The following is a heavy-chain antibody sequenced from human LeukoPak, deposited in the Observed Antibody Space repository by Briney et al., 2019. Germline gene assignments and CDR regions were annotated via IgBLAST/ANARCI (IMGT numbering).Heavy chain of an antibody. V-gene: IGHV3-30*18. CDR1: AFTSTSYG. Sequence: PGRSLRPSCAASAFTSTSYGTQWVRQAPGKGLEWVAVISYDGSNTYYADSVKGRFTISRDNSKNTLYLQMNSLRAEDTPVYSCAKSFDYWGQATLVTASS. CDR2: ISYDGSNT. J-gene: IGHJ4*02. CDR3: AKSFDY.